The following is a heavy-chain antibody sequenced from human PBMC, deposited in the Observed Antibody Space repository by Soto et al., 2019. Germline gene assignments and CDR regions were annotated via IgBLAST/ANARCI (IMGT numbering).Heavy chain of an antibody. J-gene: IGHJ5*02. D-gene: IGHD6-19*01. CDR1: GFTFSSYS. Sequence: GGSLRLSCAASGFTFSSYSMNWVRQAPGKGLEWVSSISSSSSYIYYADSVKGRFTISRDNAKNSLYLQMNSLRAEDTAVYYCARVIIGIAVAGGWFDPWGQGTLVTSPQ. CDR2: ISSSSSYI. V-gene: IGHV3-21*01. CDR3: ARVIIGIAVAGGWFDP.